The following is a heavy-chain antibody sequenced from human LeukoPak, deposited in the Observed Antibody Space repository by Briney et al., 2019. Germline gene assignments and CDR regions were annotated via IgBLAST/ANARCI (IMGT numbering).Heavy chain of an antibody. J-gene: IGHJ6*03. D-gene: IGHD3-10*01. V-gene: IGHV4-59*01. CDR1: GGSISSYY. CDR2: IYNDGTT. Sequence: SGTLSLTCTVSGGSISSYYRTWIRQPPGKGLEWIGHIYNDGTTNYKTSLKSRLTISLDTSNNQFSLKLTSVTAADTAVYYCARDGAFGERYMDVWGKGTTVTVSS. CDR3: ARDGAFGERYMDV.